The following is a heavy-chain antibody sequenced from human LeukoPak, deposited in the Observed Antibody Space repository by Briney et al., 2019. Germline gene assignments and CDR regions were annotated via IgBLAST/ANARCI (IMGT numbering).Heavy chain of an antibody. CDR1: GYSISSGYY. CDR2: VYHSGST. J-gene: IGHJ4*02. Sequence: PSETLSLTCTVSGYSISSGYYWGWIRPPPEKGLEWIGSVYHSGSTYYNPSLKSRVTISVDTSKSQFSLKLSSVTAADTAVYYCVRISSTVTYDYWGQGILVTVSS. V-gene: IGHV4-38-2*02. CDR3: VRISSTVTYDY. D-gene: IGHD4-17*01.